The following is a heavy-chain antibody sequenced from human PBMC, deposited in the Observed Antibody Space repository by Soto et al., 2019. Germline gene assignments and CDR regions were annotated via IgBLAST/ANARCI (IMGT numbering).Heavy chain of an antibody. CDR3: AGFVVPASRNSDFDY. J-gene: IGHJ4*02. Sequence: LSLTCTVSGISVSTSDYYWGWVRQPPGKGLDWIGNIYYSGSTFYNPSLRSRVTLSVDTSKNQFSLRLNSVTAADTAVYFCAGFVVPASRNSDFDYWGQGTLVTVSS. V-gene: IGHV4-39*01. D-gene: IGHD2-15*01. CDR1: GISVSTSDYY. CDR2: IYYSGST.